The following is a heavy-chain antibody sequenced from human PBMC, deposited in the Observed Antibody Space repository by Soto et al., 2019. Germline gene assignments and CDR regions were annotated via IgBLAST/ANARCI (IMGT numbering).Heavy chain of an antibody. D-gene: IGHD3-16*02. CDR3: ARVAIASGGVIAVTYALDV. V-gene: IGHV3-48*02. CDR1: GFTLNTYS. J-gene: IGHJ6*02. CDR2: ITSSGSTT. Sequence: GSLRLSCEVSGFTLNTYSMNWVRQAPGKGLDLVSFITSSGSTTYYADSVKGRFTVSRDNVKNSLFLQMNSLRDEDTAVYYCARVAIASGGVIAVTYALDVWGQGTTVTVSS.